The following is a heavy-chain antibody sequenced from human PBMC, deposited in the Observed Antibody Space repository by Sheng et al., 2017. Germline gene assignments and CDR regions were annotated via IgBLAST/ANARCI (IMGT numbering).Heavy chain of an antibody. D-gene: IGHD3-16*01. CDR1: GFSFSTYG. V-gene: IGHV3-30-3*01. J-gene: IGHJ4*02. CDR3: ARDWDGVILTYYFDY. Sequence: QVQLVESGGAVVQPGRSLRLSCAASGFSFSTYGMHWVRQAPGKGLEWVAAISYDGSKKYYADSEKGRFTISRDNSKKNLYLQMNSLRPNDTAVYYCARDWDGVILTYYFDYWGQGSLVTVS. CDR2: ISYDGSKK.